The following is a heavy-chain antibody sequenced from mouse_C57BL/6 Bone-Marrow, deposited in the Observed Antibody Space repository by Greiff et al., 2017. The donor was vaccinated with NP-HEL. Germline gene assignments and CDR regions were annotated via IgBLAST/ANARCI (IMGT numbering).Heavy chain of an antibody. CDR3: ASITTVVATTDY. V-gene: IGHV1-50*01. J-gene: IGHJ2*01. CDR1: GYTFTSYW. Sequence: QVQLQQPGAELVKPGASVKLSCKASGYTFTSYWMQWVKQRPGQGLEWIGEIDPSDSYTNYNQKFKGKATLTVDTSSSTAYMQLSSLTSEDSAVYYCASITTVVATTDYWGQGTTLTVSS. CDR2: IDPSDSYT. D-gene: IGHD1-1*01.